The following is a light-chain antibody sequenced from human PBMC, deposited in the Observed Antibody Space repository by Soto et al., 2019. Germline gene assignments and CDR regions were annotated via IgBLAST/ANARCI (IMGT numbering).Light chain of an antibody. CDR3: SSLTTRDNWV. V-gene: IGLV2-14*02. J-gene: IGLJ3*02. CDR1: SSDVGNYNR. Sequence: QSALTQPASVSGSPGQSITISCSGGSSDVGNYNRVSWYRQHPGKAPQLIVYEVKNRPSGVSNRFSGSKSGNTASLTISGLEAEDEADYYCSSLTTRDNWVIGGGTNLTVL. CDR2: EVK.